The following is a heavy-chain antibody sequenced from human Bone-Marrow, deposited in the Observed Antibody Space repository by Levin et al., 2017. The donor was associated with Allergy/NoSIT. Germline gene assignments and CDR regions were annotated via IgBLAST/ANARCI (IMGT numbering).Heavy chain of an antibody. CDR2: IKPDGSEK. D-gene: IGHD3-16*01. J-gene: IGHJ4*02. CDR1: GFSFSTYW. V-gene: IGHV3-7*01. Sequence: GESLKISCAASGFSFSTYWVTWVRQAPGKGLEWVANIKPDGSEKSYVDSVKGRFTISRDNARNSLFLEMNSLRAEDTAVYFCAREDYRSFDFWGQGTLVTVSS. CDR3: AREDYRSFDF.